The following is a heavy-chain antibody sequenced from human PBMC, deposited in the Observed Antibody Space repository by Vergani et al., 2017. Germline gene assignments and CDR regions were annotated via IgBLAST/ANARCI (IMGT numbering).Heavy chain of an antibody. CDR2: ISYDGNKK. D-gene: IGHD1-1*01. CDR3: ARDFLTRVTTLDYYYMGV. J-gene: IGHJ6*03. CDR1: GFPFSDYG. V-gene: IGHV3-30*03. Sequence: QVQLVESGGGEVQPGRSLRLSCSAAGFPFSDYGVHWVRQAPGKGLGGVSVISYDGNKKNYADSVKGRFTISRDNSKNTQYLEMNALRAEDTAVYYCARDFLTRVTTLDYYYMGVWGKGTTVTVSS.